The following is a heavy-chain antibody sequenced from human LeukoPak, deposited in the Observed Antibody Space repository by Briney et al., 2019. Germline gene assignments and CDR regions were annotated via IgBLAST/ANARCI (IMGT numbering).Heavy chain of an antibody. J-gene: IGHJ4*02. CDR3: ASAPADYGGYTNDY. Sequence: GGSLRLSCAASGFSFSGYSMNWVRQAPGKGLEWVLYISGSSSRIYYADSVTGRFTISRDNAKTSLYLQMNSLRAEDAAVYYCASAPADYGGYTNDYWGQGTLVTVSS. CDR1: GFSFSGYS. V-gene: IGHV3-48*01. CDR2: ISGSSSRI. D-gene: IGHD4-23*01.